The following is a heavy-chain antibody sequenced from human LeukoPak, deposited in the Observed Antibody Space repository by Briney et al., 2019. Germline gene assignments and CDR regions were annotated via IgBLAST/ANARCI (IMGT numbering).Heavy chain of an antibody. CDR3: ARVVEYCTNGVCYPFRFDY. CDR1: GYTFTSYG. CDR2: INPNSGGT. Sequence: GASVKVSCKASGYTFTSYGISWVRQAPGQGLEWMGWINPNSGGTNYAQKFQGRVTMTRDTSISTAYMELSRLRSDDTAVYYCARVVEYCTNGVCYPFRFDYWGQGTLVTVSS. D-gene: IGHD2-8*01. J-gene: IGHJ4*02. V-gene: IGHV1-2*02.